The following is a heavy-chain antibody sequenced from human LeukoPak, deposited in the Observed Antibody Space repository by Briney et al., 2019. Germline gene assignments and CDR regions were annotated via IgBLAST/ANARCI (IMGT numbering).Heavy chain of an antibody. CDR3: ARGPGSGHYFDY. D-gene: IGHD2-15*01. Sequence: GGSLRLSCAASGFTFSTSPMNWVRQAPGKGPEWVSYISSSSGTIYYADSVKGRFTISRDNAENSLYLQMNSLRAEDTAAYYCARGPGSGHYFDYWGQGTLVTVSS. V-gene: IGHV3-48*04. CDR1: GFTFSTSP. J-gene: IGHJ4*02. CDR2: ISSSSGTI.